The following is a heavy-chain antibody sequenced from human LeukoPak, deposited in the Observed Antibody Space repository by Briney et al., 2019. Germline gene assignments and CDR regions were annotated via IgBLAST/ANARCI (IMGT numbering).Heavy chain of an antibody. CDR1: GFTFDDYT. CDR3: ARVGGRGYDSYYYYGMDV. J-gene: IGHJ6*02. V-gene: IGHV3-43*01. D-gene: IGHD5-12*01. Sequence: GGSLRLSCAASGFTFDDYTMHWVRRAPGKGLEWVSLISWDGGSTYYADSVKGRFTISRDNSKNSLYLQMNSLRAEDTAVYYCARVGGRGYDSYYYYGMDVWGQGTTVTVSS. CDR2: ISWDGGST.